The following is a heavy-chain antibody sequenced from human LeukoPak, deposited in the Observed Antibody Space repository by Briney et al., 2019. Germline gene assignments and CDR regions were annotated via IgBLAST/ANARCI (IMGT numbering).Heavy chain of an antibody. CDR1: GFTFSSYA. J-gene: IGHJ4*02. Sequence: GGSLRLSCAASGFTFSSYAMHWVRQAPGKGLEWVAVISYDGSNKYYADSVKGRFTISRDNSKNTLYLQMNSLRAEDTAVYYCAGDSDPTMTTKGTLDYWGQGTLVTVSS. V-gene: IGHV3-30*01. CDR3: AGDSDPTMTTKGTLDY. CDR2: ISYDGSNK. D-gene: IGHD4-17*01.